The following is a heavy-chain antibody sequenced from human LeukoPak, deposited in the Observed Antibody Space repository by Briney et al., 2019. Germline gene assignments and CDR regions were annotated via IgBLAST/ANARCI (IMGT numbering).Heavy chain of an antibody. CDR2: ISGSGDRT. J-gene: IGHJ4*02. D-gene: IGHD2-8*02. V-gene: IGHV3-23*01. CDR1: GFTFSTYA. Sequence: GGSLRLSCAASGFTFSTYAMSWVRQAPGKGLEWASTISGSGDRTYYADSVKGRFTISRDNSKNTLYLQMNSLRAEDTAVYYCAKDSGAILGDYWGQGTLVTVSS. CDR3: AKDSGAILGDY.